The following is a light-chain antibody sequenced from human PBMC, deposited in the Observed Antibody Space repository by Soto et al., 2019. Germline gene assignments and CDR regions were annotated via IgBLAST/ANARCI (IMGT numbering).Light chain of an antibody. CDR3: QLYGGSHMFS. Sequence: EIVLTQSPGTLSLSPGEGGTLSCRASQSISSSYLAWHQQKPGQSPRLLIYAAFSRATGIPDRFSGSGSGTDFTLTISRLEPEDFAVYYCQLYGGSHMFSFGQGTKLEIK. V-gene: IGKV3-20*01. J-gene: IGKJ2*01. CDR1: QSISSSY. CDR2: AAF.